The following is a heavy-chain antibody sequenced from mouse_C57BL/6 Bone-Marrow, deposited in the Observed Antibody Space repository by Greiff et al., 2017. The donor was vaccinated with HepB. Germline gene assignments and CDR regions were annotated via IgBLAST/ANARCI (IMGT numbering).Heavy chain of an antibody. Sequence: QVTLKVSGPGILQPSQTLSLTCSFSGFSLSTFGMGVGWIRQPSGKGLEWLAHIWWDDDKYYNPALKSRLTISKVTSKNQVFLKIANVDTADTATYYCARIAQTAQATADAMDYWGQGTSVTVSS. CDR2: IWWDDDK. V-gene: IGHV8-8*01. J-gene: IGHJ4*01. CDR1: GFSLSTFGMG. CDR3: ARIAQTAQATADAMDY. D-gene: IGHD3-2*02.